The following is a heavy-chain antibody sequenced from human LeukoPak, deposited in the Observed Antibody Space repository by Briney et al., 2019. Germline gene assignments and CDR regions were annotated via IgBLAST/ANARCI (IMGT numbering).Heavy chain of an antibody. Sequence: GRSLRLSCAASGFTLSSYGMHWVRQAPGKGLEWASAISASGTSTYYADSVKGRFTISRDNSKNTLYLQMNSLRAEDTAVYYCAIEAKYCSSTSCYTVGFDYWGQGTLVTVSS. CDR1: GFTLSSYG. CDR3: AIEAKYCSSTSCYTVGFDY. J-gene: IGHJ4*02. V-gene: IGHV3-23*01. CDR2: ISASGTST. D-gene: IGHD2-2*02.